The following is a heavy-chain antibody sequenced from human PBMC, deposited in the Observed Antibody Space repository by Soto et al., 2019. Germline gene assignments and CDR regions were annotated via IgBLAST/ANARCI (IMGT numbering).Heavy chain of an antibody. CDR2: IYWDDDK. D-gene: IGHD2-2*01. J-gene: IGHJ5*02. CDR3: AHRPFALGYCSSTSCSAGCFDP. Sequence: QITLKESGPPLLQPTQTLTLTCTFSGFSLSTSGVGVGWIRQPPGKALEWLALIYWDDDKRYSPSLKSRLTITKDTSKIPVVLTMTNMDPVDTATYSCAHRPFALGYCSSTSCSAGCFDPWGQGTLVTVSS. V-gene: IGHV2-5*02. CDR1: GFSLSTSGVG.